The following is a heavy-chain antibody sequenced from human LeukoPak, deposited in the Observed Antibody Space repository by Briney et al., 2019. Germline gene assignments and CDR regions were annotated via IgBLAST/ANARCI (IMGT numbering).Heavy chain of an antibody. V-gene: IGHV4-4*02. CDR1: GGSISSNNW. Sequence: SETLSLTCAVSGGSISSNNWWGWVRQPPGKGLEWIGEIYHSGSPNYNPSLKSRVTISVDKSRNHFSLNLSSVTAADTAVYYCVRVNINNWHSCDYWGQGTLVTVSS. CDR3: VRVNINNWHSCDY. J-gene: IGHJ4*02. D-gene: IGHD1-1*01. CDR2: IYHSGSP.